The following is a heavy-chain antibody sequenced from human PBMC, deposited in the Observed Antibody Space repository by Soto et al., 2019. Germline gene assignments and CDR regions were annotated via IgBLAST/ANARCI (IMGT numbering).Heavy chain of an antibody. CDR1: GFTFSSCT. J-gene: IGHJ4*02. CDR3: AKGPRSSRPEGY. Sequence: SLRLSCAASGFTFSSCTMSWVRQAPGKGLEWVAAISGSGGTTFYADSVKGRFTISRDNSKNTQYLQMNSLRADDTAIYYCAKGPRSSRPEGYWGQGTLVTVSS. V-gene: IGHV3-23*01. D-gene: IGHD2-2*01. CDR2: ISGSGGTT.